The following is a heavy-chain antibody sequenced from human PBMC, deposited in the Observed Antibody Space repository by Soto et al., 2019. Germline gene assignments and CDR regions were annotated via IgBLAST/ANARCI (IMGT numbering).Heavy chain of an antibody. V-gene: IGHV3-30-3*01. J-gene: IGHJ4*02. CDR1: GFSFSTYA. Sequence: GGSLRLSCATSGFSFSTYAIHWVRQASGKGLDWVAVISNDGSKRYYAQSVKGRFTISRDNSNNTVDLQMNSLRAEDTALYYCARSIAVAGLDYWGPGTLVTVSS. CDR2: ISNDGSKR. CDR3: ARSIAVAGLDY. D-gene: IGHD6-19*01.